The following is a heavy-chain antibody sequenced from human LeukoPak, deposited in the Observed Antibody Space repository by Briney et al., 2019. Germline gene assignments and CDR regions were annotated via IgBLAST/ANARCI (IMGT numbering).Heavy chain of an antibody. CDR2: ISYDGSNK. V-gene: IGHV3-30*04. CDR3: ARPLAVY. CDR1: GFTFSSYA. J-gene: IGHJ4*02. Sequence: GGSLRLSCAASGFTFSSYAMHWVHQAPGKGLEWVAVISYDGSNKYYADSVKGRFTISRDNSKNTLYLQMNSLRAEDTAVYYCARPLAVYWGQGTLVTVSS.